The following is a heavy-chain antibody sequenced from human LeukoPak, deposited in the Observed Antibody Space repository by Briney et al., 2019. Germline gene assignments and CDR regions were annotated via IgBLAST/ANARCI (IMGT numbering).Heavy chain of an antibody. D-gene: IGHD6-13*01. CDR2: MNPNSGNT. CDR3: ARDSTAADFPDY. V-gene: IGHV1-8*01. J-gene: IGHJ4*02. CDR1: GYTFTSYD. Sequence: ASVKVSCKASGYTFTSYDINWVRQATGQGLEWMGWMNPNSGNTGYAQKFQGRVTMTRNTSISTAYMELSSLRSDDTAVYYCARDSTAADFPDYWGQGTLVTVSS.